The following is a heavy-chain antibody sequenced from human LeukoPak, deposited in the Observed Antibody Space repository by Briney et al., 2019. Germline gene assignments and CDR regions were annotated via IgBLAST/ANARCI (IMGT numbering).Heavy chain of an antibody. CDR1: GGSPSNPY. CDR2: IYSSGSN. V-gene: IGHV4-4*07. Sequence: PSETPSPTCTFPGGSPSNPYRTRIPPPPREGHEFIGRIYSSGSNNYHPSLKSRVTMSVDTSKNQFSLKLNSVTAADTAVYYCARELFPQGANCFDPWGQGTLVTVSS. CDR3: ARELFPQGANCFDP. D-gene: IGHD3-10*02. J-gene: IGHJ5*02.